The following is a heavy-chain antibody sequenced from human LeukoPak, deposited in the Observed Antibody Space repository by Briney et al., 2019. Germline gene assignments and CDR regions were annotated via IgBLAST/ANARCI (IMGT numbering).Heavy chain of an antibody. CDR1: GGSITTYY. D-gene: IGHD2-21*02. Sequence: SETLSLTCAVSGGSITTYYWTWIRQPPAQALEWIGYIYYTGNTKYNPSLESRVTMSIDTSKNELSLKIYSVNAADTAVYFCASGSVVTALDEWGQGTLVTVSS. V-gene: IGHV4-59*01. CDR2: IYYTGNT. J-gene: IGHJ4*02. CDR3: ASGSVVTALDE.